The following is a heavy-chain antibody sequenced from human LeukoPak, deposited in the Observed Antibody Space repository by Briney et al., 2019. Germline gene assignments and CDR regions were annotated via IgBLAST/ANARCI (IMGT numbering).Heavy chain of an antibody. D-gene: IGHD5-18*01. V-gene: IGHV4-4*07. Sequence: PSETLSLTCTVSGGSISSYYWSWIRQPAGKGLEWIGSIYYSGSTYYNPSLKSRVTISVDTSKNQFSLKLSSVTAADTAVYYCARDQGYSYGYVHFDYWGQGTLVTVSS. CDR1: GGSISSYY. J-gene: IGHJ4*02. CDR2: IYYSGST. CDR3: ARDQGYSYGYVHFDY.